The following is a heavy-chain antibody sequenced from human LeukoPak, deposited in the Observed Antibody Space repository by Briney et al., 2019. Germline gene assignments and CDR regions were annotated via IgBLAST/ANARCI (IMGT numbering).Heavy chain of an antibody. Sequence: GGSLRLSCAASGFTFSSYAMHWVRQAPGKGLEWVAVISYDGSNKYYADSVKGRFTISRDNSKNTLYLQMNSLRAEDTAVYYCARDRSYSNSLDYWGQGTLVTVSS. J-gene: IGHJ4*02. D-gene: IGHD4-11*01. V-gene: IGHV3-30-3*01. CDR1: GFTFSSYA. CDR2: ISYDGSNK. CDR3: ARDRSYSNSLDY.